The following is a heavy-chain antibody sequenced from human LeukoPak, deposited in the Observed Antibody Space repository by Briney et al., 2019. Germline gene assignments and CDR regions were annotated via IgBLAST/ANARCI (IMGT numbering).Heavy chain of an antibody. V-gene: IGHV3-53*01. Sequence: GGSLRLSCAASGFTVSSNYMSWVRQAPGKGLEWVSVLYSGGDTYYADSVKGRFTISRDNSKNTLYLQMNNLRAEDTAVYYCARGQYTSGWLDYWGQGTPVTVSS. CDR3: ARGQYTSGWLDY. CDR2: LYSGGDT. D-gene: IGHD6-19*01. J-gene: IGHJ4*02. CDR1: GFTVSSNY.